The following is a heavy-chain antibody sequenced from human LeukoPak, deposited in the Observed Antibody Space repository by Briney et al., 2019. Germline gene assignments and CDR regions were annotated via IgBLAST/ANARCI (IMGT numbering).Heavy chain of an antibody. CDR3: ARSKTTVVTPTFGFHYYHYMDV. CDR1: GGSLSGYS. V-gene: IGHV4-34*01. J-gene: IGHJ6*03. Sequence: PSETLSLTYAVYGGSLSGYSWSWIRQPPGKGLEWIGEISHSGIATYNPSLESRVTISLDTSNNQFSLKLTAPTAADTAVFCCARSKTTVVTPTFGFHYYHYMDVWGKGTTVTVSS. CDR2: ISHSGIA. D-gene: IGHD4-23*01.